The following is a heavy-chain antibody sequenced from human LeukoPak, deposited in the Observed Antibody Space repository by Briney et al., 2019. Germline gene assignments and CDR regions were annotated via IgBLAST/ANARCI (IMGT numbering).Heavy chain of an antibody. J-gene: IGHJ4*02. CDR1: GFTFDDYA. D-gene: IGHD1-26*01. CDR2: IYHSGST. V-gene: IGHV4-30-2*01. CDR3: ARFIAVRWELYGNFDY. Sequence: LRLSCAASGFTFDDYAMHWVRQAPGKGLEWIGYIYHSGSTYYNPSLKSRVTISVDRSRNQFSLKLSSVTAADTAVYYCARFIAVRWELYGNFDYWGQGTLVTVSS.